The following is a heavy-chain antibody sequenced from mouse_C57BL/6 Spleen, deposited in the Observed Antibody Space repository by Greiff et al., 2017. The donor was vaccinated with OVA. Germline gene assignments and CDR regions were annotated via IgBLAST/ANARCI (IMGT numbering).Heavy chain of an antibody. CDR1: GYTFTSYW. J-gene: IGHJ2*01. Sequence: VQLQQSGTELVKPGASVKLSCKASGYTFTSYWMHWVKQRPGQGLEWIGNINPSNGGTNYNEKFKSKATLTVDKSSSTAYMQLSSLTSEDSAVYYCARSDGYYGGNYFDYWGQGTTLTVSS. CDR3: ARSDGYYGGNYFDY. CDR2: INPSNGGT. D-gene: IGHD2-3*01. V-gene: IGHV1-53*01.